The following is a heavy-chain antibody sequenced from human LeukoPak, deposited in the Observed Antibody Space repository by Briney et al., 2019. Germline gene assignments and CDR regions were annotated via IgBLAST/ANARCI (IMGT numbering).Heavy chain of an antibody. CDR3: ARALNPGWFDP. Sequence: PSETLSLTCTVSGGSISSYYWSWIRQPPGKGLEWIGYIYYSGSTNYNPSLKSRVTISVDTSKNQFSLKLSSVTAADTAVYYCARALNPGWFDPWGQGTLVTVSS. CDR2: IYYSGST. J-gene: IGHJ5*02. CDR1: GGSISSYY. V-gene: IGHV4-59*12.